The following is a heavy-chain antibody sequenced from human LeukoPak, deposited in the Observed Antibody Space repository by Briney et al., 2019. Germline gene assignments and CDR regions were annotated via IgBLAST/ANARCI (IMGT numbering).Heavy chain of an antibody. V-gene: IGHV4-34*01. CDR3: ARPRYGSGSLDS. CDR1: GESFSGHY. Sequence: SETLSLTCAGYGESFSGHYWTWIRQPPGMGLKWIGEINHSGSTTSNPSLNNRVTISVDTSKNQFSLKLTSVTAADTAVYYCARPRYGSGSLDSWGQGTLVTVSS. CDR2: INHSGST. J-gene: IGHJ4*02. D-gene: IGHD3-10*01.